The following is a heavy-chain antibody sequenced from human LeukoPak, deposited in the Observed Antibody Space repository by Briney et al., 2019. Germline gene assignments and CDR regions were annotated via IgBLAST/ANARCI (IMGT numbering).Heavy chain of an antibody. CDR1: GFTFSSYA. D-gene: IGHD3-10*01. J-gene: IGHJ4*02. CDR3: ARESGLWFGESGYYFDY. V-gene: IGHV3-23*01. Sequence: GGSLRLSCAASGFTFSSYAMSWVRQAPGKGLEWVSAVSGSGGSTYYADSVKGRFTISRDNSKNTLYLQMNSLRADDTAVYYCARESGLWFGESGYYFDYWGQGTLVTVSS. CDR2: VSGSGGST.